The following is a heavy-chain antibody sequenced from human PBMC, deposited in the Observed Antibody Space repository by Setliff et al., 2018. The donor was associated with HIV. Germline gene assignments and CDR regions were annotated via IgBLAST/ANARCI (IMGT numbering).Heavy chain of an antibody. CDR2: ISPNSGGT. Sequence: ASVKVSCKASGYSFADYYIHWVRQAPGQGLEWVGRISPNSGGTNYAVKFQGRVTMTRDTSITTVYMEVSRLTFDDTAFYYCAKVGDYSGFGEFAALDSWGQGTLVTVSS. D-gene: IGHD3-10*01. CDR1: GYSFADYY. CDR3: AKVGDYSGFGEFAALDS. J-gene: IGHJ4*02. V-gene: IGHV1-2*06.